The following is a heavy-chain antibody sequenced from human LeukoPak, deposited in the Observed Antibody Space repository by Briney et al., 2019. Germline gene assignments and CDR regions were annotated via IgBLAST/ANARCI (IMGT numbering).Heavy chain of an antibody. CDR3: LRVGGYCSGCSCYHYFDY. CDR1: GYTFTGYY. J-gene: IGHJ4*02. Sequence: ASVKVSCKAPGYTFTGYYMHWVRQAPGQGLEWMGRINPNSGGTNYARKFHGRVTMTRDTSISTAYMDLNRLRSGDTAVYSCLRVGGYCSGCSCYHYFDYWGQGTLVTVSS. D-gene: IGHD2-15*01. V-gene: IGHV1-2*06. CDR2: INPNSGGT.